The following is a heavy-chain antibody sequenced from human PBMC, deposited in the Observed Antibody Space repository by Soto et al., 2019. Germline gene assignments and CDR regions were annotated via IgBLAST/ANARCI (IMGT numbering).Heavy chain of an antibody. J-gene: IGHJ6*02. V-gene: IGHV3-23*01. CDR3: AKDLSPLYYYYGMDV. CDR1: GFPFSSYA. CDR2: ISGSGGST. Sequence: GGSLRLSCVASGFPFSSYAMSWVRQAPGKGLEWVSAISGSGGSTYYADSVKGRFTISRDNSKNTLYLQMNSLRAEDTAVYYCAKDLSPLYYYYGMDVWGQGTTVTVSS.